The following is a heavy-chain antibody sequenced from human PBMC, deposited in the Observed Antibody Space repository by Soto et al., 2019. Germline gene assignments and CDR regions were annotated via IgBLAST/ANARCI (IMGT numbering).Heavy chain of an antibody. CDR2: MYYSGST. Sequence: SETLSLTCNVSGGSISRSSYYWGWIRQPPGKGLEWIGSMYYSGSTYYNPSLKSRVTISIDTPKNQLSLKLTSVTAADTAVYYCSRRAPEGFDPWGQGTLVTVSS. J-gene: IGHJ5*02. V-gene: IGHV4-39*01. CDR1: GGSISRSSYY. CDR3: SRRAPEGFDP.